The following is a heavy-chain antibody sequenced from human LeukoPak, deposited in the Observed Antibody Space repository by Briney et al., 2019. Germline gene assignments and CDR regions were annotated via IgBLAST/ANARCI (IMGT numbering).Heavy chain of an antibody. CDR2: IKSKTDGGTT. Sequence: GGSLRLSCAASGFTFSNARMSWVRQAPGKGLEWVGRIKSKTDGGTTDYAAPVKGRFTISRDDSKNTLYLQMNSLKTEDTAVYYCTTDLVGDPDFDYWGQGTLVTVSS. CDR1: GFTFSNAR. J-gene: IGHJ4*02. D-gene: IGHD1-26*01. V-gene: IGHV3-15*01. CDR3: TTDLVGDPDFDY.